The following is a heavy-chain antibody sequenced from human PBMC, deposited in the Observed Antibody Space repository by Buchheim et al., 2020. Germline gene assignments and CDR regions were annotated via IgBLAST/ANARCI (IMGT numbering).Heavy chain of an antibody. CDR3: TRDRGWKDIVVVPAAYYYYGMDV. V-gene: IGHV3-49*04. CDR2: LRSNAYGGTT. D-gene: IGHD2-2*01. CDR1: GFTFGDYA. Sequence: EVQLVESGGGLVQPGRSLRLSCTASGFTFGDYAMSWVRQAPGKGLEWVGFLRSNAYGGTTEYAASVKGRFTISQDDSKSIAYLQMNSLKTEDTAVYYCTRDRGWKDIVVVPAAYYYYGMDVWGQGTT. J-gene: IGHJ6*02.